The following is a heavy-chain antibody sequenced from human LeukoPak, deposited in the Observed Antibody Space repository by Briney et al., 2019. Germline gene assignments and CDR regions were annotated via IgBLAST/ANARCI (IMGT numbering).Heavy chain of an antibody. V-gene: IGHV4-59*01. CDR3: ASADYFGSGTYFTY. D-gene: IGHD3-10*01. CDR2: ISYSGST. J-gene: IGHJ4*02. CDR1: DGSISSYY. Sequence: SETLSLTCTVSDGSISSYYWSWIRQPPGKGLEWLGYISYSGSTNYHPSRKSRVTISVATSKFQFSLKLTSVTAADTAVYYCASADYFGSGTYFTYWGQGTLVTVSS.